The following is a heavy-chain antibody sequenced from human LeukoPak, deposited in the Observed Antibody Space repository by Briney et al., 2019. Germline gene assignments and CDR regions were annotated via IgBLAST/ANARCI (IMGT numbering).Heavy chain of an antibody. CDR1: GFTASSHY. Sequence: GGSLRLSCAASGFTASSHYMTWVRQAPGKGLEWVSVIYSGDSTYYADSVKGRFTISRDNSKNTLYLQMNSLRAEDTAVYYCASLYSSGWYQHYFDYWGQGILVTVSS. V-gene: IGHV3-66*01. J-gene: IGHJ4*02. CDR2: IYSGDST. D-gene: IGHD6-19*01. CDR3: ASLYSSGWYQHYFDY.